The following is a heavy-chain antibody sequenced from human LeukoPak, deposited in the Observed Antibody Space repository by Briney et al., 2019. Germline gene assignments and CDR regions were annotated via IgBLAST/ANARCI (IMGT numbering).Heavy chain of an antibody. CDR3: AKAALDCSSTSCYFAFDI. V-gene: IGHV3-23*01. CDR2: ISRSAGST. CDR1: GFTFSSYA. D-gene: IGHD2-2*01. J-gene: IGHJ3*02. Sequence: GGSLRLSCAASGFTFSSYAMSWVRQAPGKGLEWVSSISRSAGSTYYADSVKGRFTISRDNSKNTLYLQMNSLRAEDTAVYYCAKAALDCSSTSCYFAFDIWGQGTMVIVSS.